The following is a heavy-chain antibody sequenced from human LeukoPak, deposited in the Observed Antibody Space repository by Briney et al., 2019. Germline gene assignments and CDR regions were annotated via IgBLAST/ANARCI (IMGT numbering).Heavy chain of an antibody. CDR1: GFTFDDYA. J-gene: IGHJ4*02. CDR2: ISWNSGSI. D-gene: IGHD3-22*01. V-gene: IGHV3-9*01. CDR3: ARNRGSYYHSSGYYG. Sequence: PGRSLRLSCAASGFTFDDYAMHWVRQAPGKGLEWVSGISWNSGSIGYADSVKGRFTISRDNAKNSLYLQMNSLRAEDTALYYCARNRGSYYHSSGYYGWGQGTLVTVSP.